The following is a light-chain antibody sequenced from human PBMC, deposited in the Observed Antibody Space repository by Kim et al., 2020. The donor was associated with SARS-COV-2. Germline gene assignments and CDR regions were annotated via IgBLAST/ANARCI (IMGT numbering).Light chain of an antibody. V-gene: IGKV3-20*01. CDR2: DAS. CDR3: QQYGSSPQT. J-gene: IGKJ1*01. CDR1: QSVSGSY. Sequence: CPGERATFSCRASQSVSGSYSAWYQQKPGQAPRLLIYDASTRATGIPDRFSGSGSGTDFTLTISRLEPEDFAVYYCQQYGSSPQTFGQGTKVDIK.